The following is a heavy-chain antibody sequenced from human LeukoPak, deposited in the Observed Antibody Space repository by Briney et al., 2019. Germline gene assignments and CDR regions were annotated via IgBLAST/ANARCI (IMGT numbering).Heavy chain of an antibody. CDR3: AREVRGFDY. D-gene: IGHD3-10*01. J-gene: IGHJ4*02. CDR2: ISSSSSYI. Sequence: PGGSLRLSCAASGFTYRSYSMSWVRQAPGRGLEWVSYISSSSSYIYYADSVKGRFTISRDNAKNSLYLQMNSLRAEDTAVYYCAREVRGFDYWGQGTLVTVSS. CDR1: GFTYRSYS. V-gene: IGHV3-21*01.